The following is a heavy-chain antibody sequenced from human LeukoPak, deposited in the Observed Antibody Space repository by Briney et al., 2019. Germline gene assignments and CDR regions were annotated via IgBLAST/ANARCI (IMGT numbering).Heavy chain of an antibody. J-gene: IGHJ4*02. Sequence: SVKVSCKASGGTFSSYAISWVRQAPGQGLEWMGGIIPIFGTANYAQKFQGRVTITADKSTSTAYMELSSLRSEDTAVYYCARREVSVEMATIGDYWGQGTLVTVSS. CDR3: ARREVSVEMATIGDY. V-gene: IGHV1-69*06. D-gene: IGHD5-24*01. CDR1: GGTFSSYA. CDR2: IIPIFGTA.